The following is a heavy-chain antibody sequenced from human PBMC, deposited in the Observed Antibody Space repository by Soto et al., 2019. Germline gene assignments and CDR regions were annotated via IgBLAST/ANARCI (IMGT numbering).Heavy chain of an antibody. D-gene: IGHD2-8*02. CDR2: ISSNGGST. J-gene: IGHJ3*02. CDR1: GFTFSSYA. V-gene: IGHV3-64D*06. CDR3: VKDKGLVPYAFDI. Sequence: GGSLRLSCSASGFTFSSYAMHWVSQAPGKGLEYVSAISSNGGSTYYADSVKSRFTISRDNSKNTLYLQMSSLRAEDTAVYYCVKDKGLVPYAFDIWGQGTMVTV.